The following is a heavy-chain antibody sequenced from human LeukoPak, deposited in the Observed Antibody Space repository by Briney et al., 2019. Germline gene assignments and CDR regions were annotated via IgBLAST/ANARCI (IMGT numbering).Heavy chain of an antibody. D-gene: IGHD6-13*01. V-gene: IGHV4-59*08. CDR1: GGSISSYY. CDR3: ARCIAAAGLDAFDI. CDR2: IYYSGST. Sequence: SETLSLTCTVSGGSISSYYWSWIRQPPGKGLEWIGYIYYSGSTNYNPSLKSRVTISVDTSKNQFSLKLSSVTAADTAVYYCARCIAAAGLDAFDIWGQGTMVTVSS. J-gene: IGHJ3*02.